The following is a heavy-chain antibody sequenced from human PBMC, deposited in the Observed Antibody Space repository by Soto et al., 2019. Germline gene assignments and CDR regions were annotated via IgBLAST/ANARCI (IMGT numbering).Heavy chain of an antibody. V-gene: IGHV3-23*01. Sequence: EVQLLESGGGLVQPGGSLRLSCAASGFTFSSYAMSWVRQAPGKGLEWVSVISGRGDSTYYADSVRGRFTISRDNSKNPLYLHMNSLRAEDTAVYYCAKDRDGAAAGPTKFYGMDVWGQGTTVTVSS. D-gene: IGHD6-13*01. CDR3: AKDRDGAAAGPTKFYGMDV. J-gene: IGHJ6*02. CDR1: GFTFSSYA. CDR2: ISGRGDST.